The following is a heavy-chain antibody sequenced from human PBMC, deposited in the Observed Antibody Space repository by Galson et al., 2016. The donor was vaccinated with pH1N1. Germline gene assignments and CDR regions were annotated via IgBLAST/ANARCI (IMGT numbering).Heavy chain of an antibody. CDR3: ARMATGDNFDY. V-gene: IGHV2-70*11. J-gene: IGHJ4*02. CDR2: IDWDDDK. D-gene: IGHD7-27*01. Sequence: PALVKPTQTLTLTCTFSGFSLSTSGMCVSWIRQPPGKALEWLARIDWDDDKYYSTSLKTRPTISKDTSKNQVVLTMTNMDPVDTGTYYCARMATGDNFDYWGQRTLVTVSS. CDR1: GFSLSTSGMC.